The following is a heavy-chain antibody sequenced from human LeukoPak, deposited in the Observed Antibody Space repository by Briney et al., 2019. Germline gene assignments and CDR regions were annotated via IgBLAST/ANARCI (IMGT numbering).Heavy chain of an antibody. V-gene: IGHV4-59*01. CDR3: ARVYDFRSGDTNWFDP. J-gene: IGHJ5*02. D-gene: IGHD3-3*01. Sequence: PSETLSLTCTVSGGSISSDYWSWIRQPPGKGLEWIGYVYYSGSTNYNPSLRSRVTISVDTAKNQFSLKLSSVTAAATDVYYCARVYDFRSGDTNWFDPWGQGTLVTVSS. CDR2: VYYSGST. CDR1: GGSISSDY.